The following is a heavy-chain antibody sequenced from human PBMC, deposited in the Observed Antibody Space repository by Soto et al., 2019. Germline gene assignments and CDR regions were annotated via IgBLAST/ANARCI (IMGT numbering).Heavy chain of an antibody. CDR2: IRASSSQI. Sequence: EVQPVESGGGLVKPGRSLRLSCTAAGFTFGSYTINWVRQAPGKGLEWVSSIRASSSQIYYADSVTGRFTICRDNAKNSLYLQMNSLSAEDTAVYFCARGTGYFDYWGQGTLVTVSS. D-gene: IGHD1-1*01. J-gene: IGHJ4*02. V-gene: IGHV3-21*01. CDR3: ARGTGYFDY. CDR1: GFTFGSYT.